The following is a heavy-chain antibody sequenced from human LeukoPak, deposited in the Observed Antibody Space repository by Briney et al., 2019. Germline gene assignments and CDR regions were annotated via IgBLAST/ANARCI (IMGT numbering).Heavy chain of an antibody. Sequence: SETLSLTCTVSGGSISSYYWSWIRQPPGKGLEWIGYIYYSGSTNYNPSLKSRVTISVDTSKNQFSLKLSSVTAAAAAVYYCARDRVVVAATQEYYYYYMDVWGKGTTVTVSS. CDR2: IYYSGST. CDR1: GGSISSYY. V-gene: IGHV4-59*01. J-gene: IGHJ6*03. D-gene: IGHD2-15*01. CDR3: ARDRVVVAATQEYYYYYMDV.